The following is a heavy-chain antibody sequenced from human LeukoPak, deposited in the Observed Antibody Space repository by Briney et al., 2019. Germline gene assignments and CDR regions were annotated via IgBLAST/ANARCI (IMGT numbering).Heavy chain of an antibody. CDR1: GFTFDDYS. CDR3: AKDRTYSAYAALDY. D-gene: IGHD5-12*01. CDR2: ISWNSGSA. Sequence: GGSLRLSCAASGFTFDDYSMHWVRQAPGKGLEWVSGISWNSGSAGYADSVKGRFTISRDSAKNSLYLRMNSLRTEDTALYCCAKDRTYSAYAALDYWGQGTLVTVSS. J-gene: IGHJ4*02. V-gene: IGHV3-9*01.